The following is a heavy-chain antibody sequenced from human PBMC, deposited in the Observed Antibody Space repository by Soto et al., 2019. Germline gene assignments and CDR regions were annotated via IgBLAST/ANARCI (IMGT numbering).Heavy chain of an antibody. Sequence: GGSLRLSCAASGFTFSSYAMSWVRQAPGKGLDWVSAISGSGGSTYYADSVKGRFTISRDNSKNTLYLQMNSLRAEDTAVYYCAKDPARSGYWYYYMDVWGKGTTVTVSS. CDR3: AKDPARSGYWYYYMDV. CDR2: ISGSGGST. D-gene: IGHD3-3*01. V-gene: IGHV3-23*01. CDR1: GFTFSSYA. J-gene: IGHJ6*03.